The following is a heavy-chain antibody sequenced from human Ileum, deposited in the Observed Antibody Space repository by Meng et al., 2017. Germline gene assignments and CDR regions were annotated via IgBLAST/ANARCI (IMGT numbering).Heavy chain of an antibody. Sequence: LWGAGGGLVQPGGSLRLSCAASGFTFSDYYMSWVRQAPGKGLEWVSYSSPSGTTTFYLDSVRGRFTISRDNAKNSLYLQMNSLRAEDTAVYYCARDSLVGAPFDYWGHGTLVTVSS. D-gene: IGHD1-26*01. CDR2: SSPSGTTT. J-gene: IGHJ4*01. CDR1: GFTFSDYY. CDR3: ARDSLVGAPFDY. V-gene: IGHV3-11*01.